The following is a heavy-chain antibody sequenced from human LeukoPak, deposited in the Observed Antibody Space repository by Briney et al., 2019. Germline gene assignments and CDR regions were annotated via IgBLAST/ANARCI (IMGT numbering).Heavy chain of an antibody. CDR2: IIPIFGTA. CDR3: ARGSSSYYYYYMDV. CDR1: GGTFSSYA. J-gene: IGHJ6*03. D-gene: IGHD6-6*01. Sequence: ASVKVSCKASGGTFSSYAISWVRQAPGQGLEWMGGIIPIFGTANYAQKFQGRVTITADESTSTAYMELSSLRSEDTAVYCCARGSSSYYYYYMDVWGKGTTVTVSS. V-gene: IGHV1-69*13.